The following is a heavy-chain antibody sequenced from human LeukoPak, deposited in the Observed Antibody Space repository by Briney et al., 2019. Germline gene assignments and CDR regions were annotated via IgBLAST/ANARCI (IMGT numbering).Heavy chain of an antibody. V-gene: IGHV1-8*01. J-gene: IGHJ3*02. CDR2: MNPNSGNT. D-gene: IGHD3-3*01. CDR3: ATQVSRFDGAFDI. CDR1: GYTFTSYD. Sequence: ASVKVSCKASGYTFTSYDINWVRQATGQGLEWMGWMNPNSGNTGYAQKFQGRVTMTRNTSISTAYMELSSLRSEDTAVYYCATQVSRFDGAFDIWGQGTMVTVSS.